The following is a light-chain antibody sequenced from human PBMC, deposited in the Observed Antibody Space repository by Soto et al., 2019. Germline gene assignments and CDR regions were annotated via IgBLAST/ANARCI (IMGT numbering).Light chain of an antibody. CDR1: QDIGRY. CDR3: QQYTNYPWT. V-gene: IGKV1-8*01. CDR2: YAS. J-gene: IGKJ1*01. Sequence: AIRMTQSPSSFSASTGDRVSITCRATQDIGRYLAWYQQIPGKAPKLLIYYASDLQAGVPSRFSGSGSGTDFTLTISYLQSEDFGTYYCQQYTNYPWTFGQGTKVDIK.